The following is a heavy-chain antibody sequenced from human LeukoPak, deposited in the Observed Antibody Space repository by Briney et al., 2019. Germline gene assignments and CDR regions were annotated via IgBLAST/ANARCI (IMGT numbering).Heavy chain of an antibody. CDR2: IYYSGST. CDR1: GGSISSGSYY. Sequence: ASETLSLTCTVSGGSISSGSYYWGWIRQPPGKGLEWIGSIYYSGSTYYNPSLKSRVTISVDTSKNQFSLKLSSVTAADTAVYYCARRVGYYYYMDVWGKGTTVTVSS. CDR3: ARRVGYYYYMDV. J-gene: IGHJ6*03. V-gene: IGHV4-39*01.